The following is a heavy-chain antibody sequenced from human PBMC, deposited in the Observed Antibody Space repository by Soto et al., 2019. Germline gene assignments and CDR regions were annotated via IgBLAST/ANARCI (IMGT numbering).Heavy chain of an antibody. D-gene: IGHD3-3*01. V-gene: IGHV3-30*03. CDR3: ASTWSGYYYFDS. Sequence: LRLSCAASGFTFSSYGMHWVRQAPGKGLEWVAVISYDGSNRYYGDSVKGRFTISRDNSKNTLYLQMNSLRAEDTAVYYCASTWSGYYYFDSWGQGTLVTVSS. CDR2: ISYDGSNR. J-gene: IGHJ4*02. CDR1: GFTFSSYG.